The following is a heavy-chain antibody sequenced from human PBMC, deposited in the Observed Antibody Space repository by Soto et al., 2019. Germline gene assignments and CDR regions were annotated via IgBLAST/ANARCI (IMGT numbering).Heavy chain of an antibody. J-gene: IGHJ6*02. Sequence: ASVKVSCKASGYTFTSYDINWVRQATGQGLEWMGWMNPNSGNTGYAQKFQGRVTMTRNTSISTAYMELSSLRSEDTDVYYCARFPTLYDFWSGYRGPDYYGMDVWGQGTTVTVPS. CDR1: GYTFTSYD. CDR3: ARFPTLYDFWSGYRGPDYYGMDV. V-gene: IGHV1-8*01. D-gene: IGHD3-3*01. CDR2: MNPNSGNT.